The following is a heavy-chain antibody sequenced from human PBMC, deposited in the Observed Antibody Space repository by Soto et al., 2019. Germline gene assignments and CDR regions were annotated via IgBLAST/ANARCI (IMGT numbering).Heavy chain of an antibody. CDR1: GGSFSGYY. Sequence: QVQLQQWGAGLLKPSETLSLTCAVYGGSFSGYYWSWIRQPPGKGLEWIGESNHVGSTNYNPSLKSRVTMSVDTSKTQFSLRLTSVTAADTAVYYCARVLIAGVTTDWGQGTLVIVSS. V-gene: IGHV4-34*01. D-gene: IGHD5-18*01. J-gene: IGHJ4*02. CDR2: SNHVGST. CDR3: ARVLIAGVTTD.